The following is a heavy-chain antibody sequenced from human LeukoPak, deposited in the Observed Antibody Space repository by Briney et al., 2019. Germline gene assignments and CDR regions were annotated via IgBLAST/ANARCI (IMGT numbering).Heavy chain of an antibody. J-gene: IGHJ4*02. CDR2: ISSNSSHT. CDR1: GFTFSSYR. Sequence: PGGSLRLSCAASGFTFSSYRINWVRQALGKGQEWVSLISSNSSHTYNADSVKGRFTISRDNAKNSLYLEMNSLRVEDTAVYYCARTRDGYNFGPFDCWGQGTLVTVSS. CDR3: ARTRDGYNFGPFDC. V-gene: IGHV3-21*01. D-gene: IGHD5-24*01.